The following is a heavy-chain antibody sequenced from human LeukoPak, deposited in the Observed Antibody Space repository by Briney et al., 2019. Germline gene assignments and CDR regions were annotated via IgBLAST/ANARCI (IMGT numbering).Heavy chain of an antibody. D-gene: IGHD6-6*01. Sequence: ASVKVSCKASGYTFTSYGISWVRQAPGQGLEWMGWISAYNGNSNYAQKFQGRVTITRNTSISTAYMELSSLRSEDTAVYYCARGSSIAARLSPYWGQGTLVTVSS. V-gene: IGHV1-18*01. CDR1: GYTFTSYG. CDR2: ISAYNGNS. J-gene: IGHJ4*02. CDR3: ARGSSIAARLSPY.